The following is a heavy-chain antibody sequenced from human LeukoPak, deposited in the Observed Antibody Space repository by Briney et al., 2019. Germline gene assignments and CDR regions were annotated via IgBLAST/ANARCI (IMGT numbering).Heavy chain of an antibody. CDR2: ISGSGGST. V-gene: IGHV3-23*01. D-gene: IGHD5-12*01. CDR3: AKDRGYDSNYYYGMDV. CDR1: GFTFSSYA. J-gene: IGHJ6*02. Sequence: PGGSLRLSCAASGFTFSSYAMSWVRQAPGKGLEWVSAISGSGGSTYYADSVKGRFTISRDNSKNTLYLQMNSLRAEDTAVYYCAKDRGYDSNYYYGMDVWGQGTTVTVSS.